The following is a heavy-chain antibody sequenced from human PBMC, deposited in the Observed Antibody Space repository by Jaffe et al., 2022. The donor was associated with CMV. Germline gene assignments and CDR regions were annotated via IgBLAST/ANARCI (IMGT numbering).Heavy chain of an antibody. D-gene: IGHD3-22*01. J-gene: IGHJ4*02. CDR2: IYYSGST. Sequence: QLQLQESGPGLVKPSETLSLTCTVSGGSISSSSYYWGWIRQPPGKGLEWIGSIYYSGSTYYNPSLKSRVTISVDTSKNQFSLKLSSVTAADTAVYYCARTPTSYYDSSAFDYWGQGTLVTVSS. CDR1: GGSISSSSYY. V-gene: IGHV4-39*01. CDR3: ARTPTSYYDSSAFDY.